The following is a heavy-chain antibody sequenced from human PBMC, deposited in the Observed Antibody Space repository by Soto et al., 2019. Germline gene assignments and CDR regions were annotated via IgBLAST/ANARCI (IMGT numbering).Heavy chain of an antibody. CDR2: IYYSGST. CDR1: GGSISSGGYY. D-gene: IGHD3-10*01. V-gene: IGHV4-31*03. CDR3: AREYSGITMVRGVIIRALADNWFDP. Sequence: TLSLTCTVSGGSISSGGYYWSWIRQHPGKGLEWIGYIYYSGSTYYNPSLKSRVTISVDTSKNQFSLKLSSVTAADTAVYYCAREYSGITMVRGVIIRALADNWFDPWGQGTLVTVSS. J-gene: IGHJ5*02.